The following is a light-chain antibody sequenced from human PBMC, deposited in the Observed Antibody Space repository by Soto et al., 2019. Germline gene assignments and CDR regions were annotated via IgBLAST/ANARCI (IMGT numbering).Light chain of an antibody. Sequence: QSALTQPPSASGSPGQSVAISCTGTSSDVGGYDFVSWYQQHPGKAPRLVIYEVTKRPSGIADRFSGSKSGNTASLTVSGLQAEDEADYYCSSYAGNRHFYVFGTGTKPTVL. V-gene: IGLV2-8*01. J-gene: IGLJ1*01. CDR1: SSDVGGYDF. CDR2: EVT. CDR3: SSYAGNRHFYV.